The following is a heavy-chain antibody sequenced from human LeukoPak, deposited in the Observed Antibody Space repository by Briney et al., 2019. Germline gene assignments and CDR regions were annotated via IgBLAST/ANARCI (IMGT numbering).Heavy chain of an antibody. CDR1: GFTFSNDA. CDR2: IWFDGSNK. V-gene: IGHV3-33*01. CDR3: VRDPSGSGFAFDS. D-gene: IGHD1-1*01. J-gene: IGHJ4*02. Sequence: GGSLRLSCAASGFTFSNDAMHWVRQAPGKGLEWVAFIWFDGSNKHYADSVKGRFTISRDNSEDTLYLQMNSLRAEDTAVYYCVRDPSGSGFAFDSWGQGTLVTVSS.